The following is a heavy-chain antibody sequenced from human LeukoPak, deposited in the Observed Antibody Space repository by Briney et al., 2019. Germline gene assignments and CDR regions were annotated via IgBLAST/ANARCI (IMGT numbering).Heavy chain of an antibody. CDR1: GGTFSSYA. J-gene: IGHJ4*02. D-gene: IGHD1-20*01. Sequence: ASVKVSCKASGGTFSSYAISWVRQAPGQGLEWMGGIIPIFGTANYAQKFQGRVTMTWNTSISTAYMELSSLRSEDTAVYYCARGSITGTTNDYWGQGTLVTVSS. CDR3: ARGSITGTTNDY. V-gene: IGHV1-69*06. CDR2: IIPIFGTA.